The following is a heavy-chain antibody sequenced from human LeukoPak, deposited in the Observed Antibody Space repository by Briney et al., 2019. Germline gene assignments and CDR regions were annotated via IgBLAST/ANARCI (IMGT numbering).Heavy chain of an antibody. CDR3: ARDYDASGSYSAFDM. D-gene: IGHD3-10*01. V-gene: IGHV3-53*01. CDR1: GFTVSNNY. Sequence: GGSLRLSCAASGFTVSNNYMTWVRQAPGKGLEWVSVLYNNGITYYADSVKGRFTISRDNSKNTLYLQMNSLRAEDTAVYYCARDYDASGSYSAFDMWGQGIMVTVSS. CDR2: LYNNGIT. J-gene: IGHJ3*02.